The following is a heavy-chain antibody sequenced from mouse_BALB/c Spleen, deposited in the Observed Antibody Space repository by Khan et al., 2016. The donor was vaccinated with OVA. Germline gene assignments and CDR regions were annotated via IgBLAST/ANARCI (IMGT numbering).Heavy chain of an antibody. D-gene: IGHD2-4*01. CDR2: ISYSGNT. V-gene: IGHV3-2*02. CDR3: ARKDYYDYDPFPY. J-gene: IGHJ3*01. CDR1: GYSITSEYT. Sequence: VQLQQSGPGLVKPSQSLSLTCTVTGYSITSEYTWNWIRQFPGNKLGWMGFISYSGNTRYNPSLKSRISITRDTSKNQFFLQLNSVTSEDTATYYCARKDYYDYDPFPYWGQGTLVTVSA.